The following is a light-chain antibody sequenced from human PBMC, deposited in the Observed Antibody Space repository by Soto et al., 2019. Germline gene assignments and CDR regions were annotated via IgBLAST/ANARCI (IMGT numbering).Light chain of an antibody. CDR2: GAS. CDR3: PQYGRSPRT. J-gene: IGKJ5*01. Sequence: IVLTQFPGTLFLSPWERPTLSSRASQSVTSSSLAWYQQQVGRAPRVXIYGASNRATGIQDRGSGRGSGTDFTLTITRLEPEDVDVYDCPQYGRSPRTFGQGTRLEIK. V-gene: IGKV3-20*01. CDR1: QSVTSSS.